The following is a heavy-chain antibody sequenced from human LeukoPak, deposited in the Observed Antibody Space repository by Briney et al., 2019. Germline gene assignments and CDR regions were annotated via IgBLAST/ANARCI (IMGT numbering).Heavy chain of an antibody. V-gene: IGHV4-59*01. CDR2: VCCSGST. D-gene: IGHD6-19*01. J-gene: IGHJ4*02. CDR3: ARVLPYSSGWGVDY. Sequence: SETLSLTWTVSGGSIRRYYGRWIRQPPGKGLEWIGYVCCSGSTNYNPYLKSRVTISVDPSKNQFSLNLSYVTTAHTAVYYCARVLPYSSGWGVDYWGQGTLVTVCS. CDR1: GGSIRRYY.